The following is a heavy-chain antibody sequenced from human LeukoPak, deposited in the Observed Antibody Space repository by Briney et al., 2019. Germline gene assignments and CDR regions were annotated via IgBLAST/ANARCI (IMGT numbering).Heavy chain of an antibody. D-gene: IGHD2-21*02. CDR1: GGSFSGYY. Sequence: SETLSLTCAVYGGSFSGYYWSWIRQPPGKGLEWTGEINHSGSTNYNPSLKSRVTISVDTSKNQFSLKLSSVTAADTAVYYCARKVGTRAHRRNWFDPWGQGTLVTVSS. J-gene: IGHJ5*02. CDR3: ARKVGTRAHRRNWFDP. V-gene: IGHV4-34*01. CDR2: INHSGST.